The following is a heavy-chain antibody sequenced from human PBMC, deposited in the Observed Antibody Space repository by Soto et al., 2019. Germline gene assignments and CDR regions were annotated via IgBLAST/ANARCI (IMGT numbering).Heavy chain of an antibody. V-gene: IGHV4-31*01. CDR2: IYYSGST. CDR3: ARSPEATLTAFDY. J-gene: IGHJ4*02. CDR1: GGSISSGGYY. Sequence: QVQLQESGPGLVKPSQTLSLTCTVSGGSISSGGYYRSWIRQHPGKGLEWIGYIYYSGSTYYNPSRNSPVTISVDSAKNQFSRKLSPVTAADTAVYYCARSPEATLTAFDYWGQGTLVTVSS.